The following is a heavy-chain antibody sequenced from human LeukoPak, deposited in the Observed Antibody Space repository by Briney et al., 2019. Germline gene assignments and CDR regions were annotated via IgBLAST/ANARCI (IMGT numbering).Heavy chain of an antibody. J-gene: IGHJ4*02. CDR3: ARKAGYYYGSGDY. V-gene: IGHV3-48*03. CDR1: GFTFSSYE. D-gene: IGHD3-10*01. Sequence: GGSLRLSCAASGFTFSSYEMNWVRQAPGKGLEWVSYISSSGSTIYYADSVKGRFTISRDNSKNTLYLQMNSLRAEDTAVYYCARKAGYYYGSGDYWGQGTLVTVSS. CDR2: ISSSGSTI.